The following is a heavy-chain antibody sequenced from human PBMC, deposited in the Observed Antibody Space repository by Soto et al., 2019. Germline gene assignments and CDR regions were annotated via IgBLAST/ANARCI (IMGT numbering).Heavy chain of an antibody. D-gene: IGHD4-17*01. J-gene: IGHJ4*02. CDR2: IYYSGST. Sequence: QVQLQESGPGLVKPSQTLSLTCTVSGGSISSGGYYWSWIRQHPGKGLEWIGYIYYSGSTYYNPSLKSRVTISVDTSKNQFSLKLSSVTAADTAVYYCARDPPYYGGNSYYFDYWGQGTLVTVSS. V-gene: IGHV4-31*03. CDR1: GGSISSGGYY. CDR3: ARDPPYYGGNSYYFDY.